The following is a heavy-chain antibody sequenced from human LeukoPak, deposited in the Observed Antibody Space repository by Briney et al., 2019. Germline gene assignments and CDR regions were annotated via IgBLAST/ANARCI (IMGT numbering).Heavy chain of an antibody. CDR1: GGSFRGYY. CDR3: ARGVSHRNFDWLFY. V-gene: IGHV4-34*01. J-gene: IGHJ4*02. Sequence: PSETLSLTCAVYGGSFRGYYWSWIRQPPGKGMEWIGEINDSGSTHYNTSLNSRVTISVDTSKNQVYLKLSSVTAAGTAIYYCARGVSHRNFDWLFYWGQGTLVTVSS. CDR2: INDSGST. D-gene: IGHD3-9*01.